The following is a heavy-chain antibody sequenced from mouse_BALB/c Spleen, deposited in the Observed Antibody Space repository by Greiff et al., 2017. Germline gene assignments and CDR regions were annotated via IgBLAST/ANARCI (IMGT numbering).Heavy chain of an antibody. D-gene: IGHD2-14*01. V-gene: IGHV1-5*01. CDR2: IYPGNSDT. CDR1: GYTFTSYW. Sequence: DVQLQESGTVLARPGASVKMSCKASGYTFTSYWMHWVKQRPGQGLEWIGAIYPGNSDTSYNQKFKGKAKLTAVTSTSTAYMELSSLTNEDSAVYYCTRNAYYRYEYFDYWGQGTTLTVSA. CDR3: TRNAYYRYEYFDY. J-gene: IGHJ2*01.